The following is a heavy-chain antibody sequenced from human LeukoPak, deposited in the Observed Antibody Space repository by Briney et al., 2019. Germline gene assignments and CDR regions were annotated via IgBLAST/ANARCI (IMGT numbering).Heavy chain of an antibody. V-gene: IGHV1-69-2*01. D-gene: IGHD3-10*01. CDR1: GYTFTDYY. J-gene: IGHJ4*02. Sequence: APVKVSCKVSGYTFTDYYMHWVQQAPGKGLEWMGLVGPEDGETIYAEKFQGRVTITADTSTDTAYMELSSLRSEDTAVYYCATDTMVRGVIIPFDYWGQGTLVTVSS. CDR3: ATDTMVRGVIIPFDY. CDR2: VGPEDGET.